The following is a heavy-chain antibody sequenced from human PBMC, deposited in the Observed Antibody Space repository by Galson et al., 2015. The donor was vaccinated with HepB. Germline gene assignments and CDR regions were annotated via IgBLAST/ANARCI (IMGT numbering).Heavy chain of an antibody. Sequence: SLRLSCAASGFTFGRSDLHWVRPVAGKGLEWVSAIGRGYDPYYSSSVKGRFTISRENAENSLYLQMNSLTVGDTAVYYCVREGYSSSWNDWYLDLWGRGTLVIVSS. J-gene: IGHJ2*01. CDR3: VREGYSSSWNDWYLDL. V-gene: IGHV3-13*05. CDR1: GFTFGRSD. D-gene: IGHD6-13*01. CDR2: IGRGYDP.